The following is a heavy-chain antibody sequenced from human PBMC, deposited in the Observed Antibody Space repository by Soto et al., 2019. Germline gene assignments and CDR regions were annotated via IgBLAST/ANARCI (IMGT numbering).Heavy chain of an antibody. Sequence: LRLSCAASGFTLSSYGMHWVRQAPGKGLEWVAVISYDGSNKYYADSVKGRFTISRDNSKNTLYLQMNSLRAEDTAVYYCAKDFLGLRWPGNYYYGMDVWGQGTTVTVSS. CDR1: GFTLSSYG. D-gene: IGHD4-17*01. J-gene: IGHJ6*02. CDR3: AKDFLGLRWPGNYYYGMDV. V-gene: IGHV3-30*18. CDR2: ISYDGSNK.